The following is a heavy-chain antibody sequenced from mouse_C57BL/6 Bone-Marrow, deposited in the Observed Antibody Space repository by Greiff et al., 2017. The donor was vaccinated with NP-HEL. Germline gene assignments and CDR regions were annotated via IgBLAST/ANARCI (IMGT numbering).Heavy chain of an antibody. CDR2: INPGSGGT. V-gene: IGHV1-54*01. J-gene: IGHJ1*03. D-gene: IGHD2-1*01. Sequence: QVQLKQSGAELVRPGTSVKVSCKASGYAFTNYLIEWVKQRPGQGLEWIGVINPGSGGTNYNEKFKGKATLTADKSSSTAYMQLSSLTSEDSAVYFCARFLYGNYPPCGFEVWGTGTTVTVSS. CDR3: ARFLYGNYPPCGFEV. CDR1: GYAFTNYL.